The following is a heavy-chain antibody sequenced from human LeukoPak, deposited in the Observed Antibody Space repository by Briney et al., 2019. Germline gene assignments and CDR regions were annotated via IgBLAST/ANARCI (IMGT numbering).Heavy chain of an antibody. D-gene: IGHD5-12*01. CDR3: ARDQPPLNGGYSEGEVFDC. CDR2: SSLKKVKK. CDR1: GYTFTSDG. Sequence: ASVKVSCKASGYTFTSDGINSLRQAPQQRREWMGRSSLKKVKKNYKEKLEGRVTMTTDTSTSTAHMELRSLRPDDTAVYYRARDQPPLNGGYSEGEVFDCWGQGTLVTVSS. J-gene: IGHJ4*02. V-gene: IGHV1-18*01.